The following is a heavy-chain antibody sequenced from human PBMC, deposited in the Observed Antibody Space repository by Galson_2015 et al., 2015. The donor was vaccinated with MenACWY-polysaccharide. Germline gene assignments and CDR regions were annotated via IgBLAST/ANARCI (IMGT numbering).Heavy chain of an antibody. CDR3: ARHDQYAGSSLNS. CDR1: DGSITIHTYY. Sequence: SETLSLTCTVFDGSITIHTYYWGWIRQPPGKGLEWIGSIYISGTTYYTPSLRTRVSMSIDTSKNQFSLKLTSVTAADTAVYYCARHDQYAGSSLNSWGQGTLVTVSS. J-gene: IGHJ4*02. CDR2: IYISGTT. V-gene: IGHV4-39*01. D-gene: IGHD2-2*01.